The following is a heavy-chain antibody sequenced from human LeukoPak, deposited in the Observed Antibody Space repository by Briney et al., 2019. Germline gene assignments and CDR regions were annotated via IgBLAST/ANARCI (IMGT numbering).Heavy chain of an antibody. CDR2: IYYSGST. J-gene: IGHJ6*02. CDR1: GGSFSGSDW. Sequence: SETLSLTCVVSGGSFSGSDWWSWVRQPPGKGLEWIGEIYYSGSTNYNASLKSRVTISVDKSKNQFSLNLSSVTAADTAVYYCAREHQLNYYYYGMDVWGQGTTVTVSS. CDR3: AREHQLNYYYYGMDV. D-gene: IGHD2-2*01. V-gene: IGHV4-4*02.